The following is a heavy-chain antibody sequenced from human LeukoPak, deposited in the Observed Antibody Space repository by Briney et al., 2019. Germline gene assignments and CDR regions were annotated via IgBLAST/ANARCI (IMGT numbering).Heavy chain of an antibody. V-gene: IGHV3-48*01. D-gene: IGHD5-12*01. Sequence: GGSLRLSCAASGFNFIDYSMNWVRQAPGKGLEWISYIGISSGNTKYADSVKGRFTISRDKARNSLYLQMNSLRVEDTAVYYCARDRRYAFDNWGHGTLVTVSS. J-gene: IGHJ4*01. CDR3: ARDRRYAFDN. CDR1: GFNFIDYS. CDR2: IGISSGNT.